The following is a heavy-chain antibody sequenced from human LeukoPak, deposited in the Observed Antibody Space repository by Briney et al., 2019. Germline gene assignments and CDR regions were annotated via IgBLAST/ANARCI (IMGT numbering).Heavy chain of an antibody. Sequence: KTGGSLRLSCAASGFTFSSYSMNWVRQAPGKGLEWVSSISSSSSYIYYADSVKGRFTISRDNSKNTLYLQMNSLRAEDTAVYYCAKAPYDSSGYEDYWGQGTLVTVSS. J-gene: IGHJ4*02. CDR1: GFTFSSYS. D-gene: IGHD3-22*01. CDR3: AKAPYDSSGYEDY. V-gene: IGHV3-21*01. CDR2: ISSSSSYI.